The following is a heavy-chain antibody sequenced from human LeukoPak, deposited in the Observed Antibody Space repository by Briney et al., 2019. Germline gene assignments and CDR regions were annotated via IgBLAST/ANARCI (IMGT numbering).Heavy chain of an antibody. Sequence: GGSLRLSCAASGFTFSDHYMDWVRQAPGKGLEWVGRTASKANSYTTEYAASVKGRFTISRDDSKNSLYLQMNSLTTEDTAIYYCARDYFYYWGQGTLVTVSS. CDR1: GFTFSDHY. CDR2: TASKANSYTT. J-gene: IGHJ4*02. V-gene: IGHV3-72*01. CDR3: ARDYFYY.